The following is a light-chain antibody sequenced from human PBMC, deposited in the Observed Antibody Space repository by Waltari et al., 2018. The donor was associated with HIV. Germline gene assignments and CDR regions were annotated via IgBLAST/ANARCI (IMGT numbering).Light chain of an antibody. J-gene: IGLJ3*02. V-gene: IGLV1-44*01. CDR2: TL. CDR1: TSDFGEAT. CDR3: AAWDDSVKLWV. Sequence: QFVLTQPPSASGSPGQRVIIHCSGRTSDFGEATLNWYQLLPVTATKHLTHTLPGPSGVPDRFSASQSGTSASLAINGLLSEDEGDYFCAAWDDSVKLWVFGGGTKVAVL.